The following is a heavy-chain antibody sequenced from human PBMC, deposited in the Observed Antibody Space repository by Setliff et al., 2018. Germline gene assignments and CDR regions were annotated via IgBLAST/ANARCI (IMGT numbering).Heavy chain of an antibody. CDR2: IFGGDDSQI. Sequence: PGESLKISCKDSGFLFSVSLSAWVRQVPGKGLDWLGIIFGGDDSQIRYSPSFQGLITVSADKSTSTAYLQWSSLKASDTAMYYCATVATITANYDYWGQGTLVTVSS. CDR1: GFLFSVSL. J-gene: IGHJ4*02. D-gene: IGHD5-12*01. V-gene: IGHV5-51*01. CDR3: ATVATITANYDY.